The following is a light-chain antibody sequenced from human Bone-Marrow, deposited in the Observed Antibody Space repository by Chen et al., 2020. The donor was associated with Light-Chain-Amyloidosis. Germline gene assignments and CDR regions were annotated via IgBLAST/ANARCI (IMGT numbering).Light chain of an antibody. J-gene: IGLJ3*02. CDR2: EVS. V-gene: IGLV2-14*01. Sequence: QSALTQPASVSGSPGQSITISCTGTSSDVGGYNYVSWYQHHPGEAPKLMIYEVSNRPSGVSNRFSGSKSGNTASLTIAGLQAEDEADYYCSSFTSRSTRVFGGGTKLTVL. CDR3: SSFTSRSTRV. CDR1: SSDVGGYNY.